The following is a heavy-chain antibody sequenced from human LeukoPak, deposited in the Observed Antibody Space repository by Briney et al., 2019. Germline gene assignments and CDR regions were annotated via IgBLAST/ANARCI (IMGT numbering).Heavy chain of an antibody. CDR3: ARAPPAYCGGDCYSPFDY. CDR1: GYTFTSYY. CDR2: INPSGGST. D-gene: IGHD2-21*02. J-gene: IGHJ4*02. Sequence: ALVKVSCKASGYTFTSYYMHWVRQAPGQGLEWMGIINPSGGSTSYAQKFQGRVTMTRDMSTSTVYMELSSLRSEDTAVYYCARAPPAYCGGDCYSPFDYWGQGTLVTVSS. V-gene: IGHV1-46*01.